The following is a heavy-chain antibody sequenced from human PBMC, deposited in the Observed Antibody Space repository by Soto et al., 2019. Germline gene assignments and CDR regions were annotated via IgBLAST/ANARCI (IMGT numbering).Heavy chain of an antibody. Sequence: ASVKVSCKASGYTFTSYDINWVRQATGQGLEWMGWMNPNSGNTGYAQKFQVRVTMTRSTAISTAYMELSSLRSEDTAVYYCARVGVYYYYSYGMDVWGQGTTVTVSS. D-gene: IGHD1-26*01. CDR1: GYTFTSYD. CDR3: ARVGVYYYYSYGMDV. V-gene: IGHV1-8*01. J-gene: IGHJ6*02. CDR2: MNPNSGNT.